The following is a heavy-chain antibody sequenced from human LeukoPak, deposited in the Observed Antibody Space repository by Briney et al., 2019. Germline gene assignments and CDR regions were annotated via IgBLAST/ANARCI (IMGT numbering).Heavy chain of an antibody. Sequence: GGSLRLSCAASGFTFSSYSMNWVRQAPGKGLEWVSGISISGGSTYYADSVKGRFTISRDNFKNTLYLQMSSLRAEDTAEYYCAKVRYDDSSGYPHYYFDYWGQGTLVTVSS. D-gene: IGHD3-22*01. CDR3: AKVRYDDSSGYPHYYFDY. CDR2: ISISGGST. CDR1: GFTFSSYS. V-gene: IGHV3-23*01. J-gene: IGHJ4*02.